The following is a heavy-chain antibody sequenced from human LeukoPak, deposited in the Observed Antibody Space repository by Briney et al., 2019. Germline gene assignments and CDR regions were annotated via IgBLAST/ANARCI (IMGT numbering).Heavy chain of an antibody. CDR2: INPNSGGT. Sequence: GASVKVSCKASGYTFTGYYMHWVRQAPGQGLEWMGWINPNSGGTNYAQKFQGRVTMTRDTSISTAYMELSRLRSDDTAVYYCARGHTFVSSWYDYYYYYYMDVWGKGTTVTVSS. CDR3: ARGHTFVSSWYDYYYYYYMDV. V-gene: IGHV1-2*02. CDR1: GYTFTGYY. J-gene: IGHJ6*03. D-gene: IGHD6-13*01.